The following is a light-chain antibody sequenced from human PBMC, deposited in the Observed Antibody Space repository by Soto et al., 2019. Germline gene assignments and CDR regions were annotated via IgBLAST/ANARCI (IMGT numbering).Light chain of an antibody. Sequence: TPSPDSLFLSPGARATLSCRASQGIGSTLAWYQQKPGQTPRLLIYGASTRATGVPARFSGSGSGTEFTLTINSLQSEDFAVYYCQRYNNWPLTFGGGTKVDIK. CDR2: GAS. CDR3: QRYNNWPLT. J-gene: IGKJ4*01. CDR1: QGIGST. V-gene: IGKV3-15*01.